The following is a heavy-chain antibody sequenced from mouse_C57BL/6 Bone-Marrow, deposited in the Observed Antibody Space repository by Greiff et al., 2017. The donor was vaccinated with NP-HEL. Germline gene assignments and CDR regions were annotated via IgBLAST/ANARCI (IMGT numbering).Heavy chain of an antibody. CDR3: ARESYYYGTYFDY. Sequence: EVHLVESGGGLVKPGGSLKLSCAASGFTFSSYAMSWVRQTPEKRLEWVATISDGGSYTYYPDNVKGRFTISRDNAKNNLYLQMSHLKSEDTAMYYCARESYYYGTYFDYGGQGTTLTVSS. D-gene: IGHD1-1*01. J-gene: IGHJ2*01. V-gene: IGHV5-4*01. CDR2: ISDGGSYT. CDR1: GFTFSSYA.